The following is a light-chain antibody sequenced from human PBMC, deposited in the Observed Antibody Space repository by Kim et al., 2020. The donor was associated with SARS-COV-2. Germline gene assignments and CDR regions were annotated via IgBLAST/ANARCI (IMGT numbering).Light chain of an antibody. J-gene: IGLJ1*01. CDR1: RSNIGAGYD. CDR3: QSYDSSLSGSGV. CDR2: GNS. V-gene: IGLV1-40*01. Sequence: VTSPCTGSRSNIGAGYDVHWYQPLPATAPKLLLYGNSYRPSGVPDRFSGSKSGTSASLAITGLQAEGEADYYCQSYDSSLSGSGVFGTRTKVTVL.